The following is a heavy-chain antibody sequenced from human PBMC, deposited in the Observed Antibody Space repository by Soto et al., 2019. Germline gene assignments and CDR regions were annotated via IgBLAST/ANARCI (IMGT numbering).Heavy chain of an antibody. CDR3: ARAYCSGGSCWFGFDI. CDR2: IYSGGST. J-gene: IGHJ3*02. Sequence: GGSLRLSCAASGFTVSSNYMSWVRQAPGKGLEWVSVIYSGGSTYYADSVKGRFTISSNNSKNTLYLQMNSLRAEDTAVYYCARAYCSGGSCWFGFDIWGQGTMVTVSS. V-gene: IGHV3-53*04. D-gene: IGHD2-15*01. CDR1: GFTVSSNY.